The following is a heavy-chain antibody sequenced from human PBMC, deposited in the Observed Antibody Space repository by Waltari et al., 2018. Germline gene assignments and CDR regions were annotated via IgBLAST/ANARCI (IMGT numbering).Heavy chain of an antibody. J-gene: IGHJ3*02. Sequence: QVQLVESGGGAVQPGCSRSLSCAASRLTSSRYAMHWVGQAPGRGPEWVAVISYDGSNKYYADSVKGRFTISRDNSKSTLYLQMNSLRAEDTAVYYCARDGIVVVRRTNAFDIWGQGTMVTVSS. CDR3: ARDGIVVVRRTNAFDI. V-gene: IGHV3-30-3*01. D-gene: IGHD2-21*01. CDR1: RLTSSRYA. CDR2: ISYDGSNK.